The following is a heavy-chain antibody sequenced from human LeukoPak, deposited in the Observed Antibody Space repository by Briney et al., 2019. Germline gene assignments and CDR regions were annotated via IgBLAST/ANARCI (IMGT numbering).Heavy chain of an antibody. J-gene: IGHJ3*02. Sequence: GGSLRLSCAASGFTFSSYAMSWVRQAPGKGLEWVANIKQDGSEKYYVDSVKGRFTISRDNAKNSLYLQMNSLRAEDTAVYWCMIDSNDAFDIWGQGTMVTVSS. CDR3: MIDSNDAFDI. V-gene: IGHV3-7*01. CDR2: IKQDGSEK. CDR1: GFTFSSYA.